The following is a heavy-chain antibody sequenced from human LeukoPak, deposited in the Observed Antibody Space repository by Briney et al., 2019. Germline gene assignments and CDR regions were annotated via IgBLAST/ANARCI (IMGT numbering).Heavy chain of an antibody. CDR2: IYNSGST. CDR1: SGSISSYF. D-gene: IGHD5-24*01. Sequence: PSETLSLTCTVSSGSISSYFWSWIRQPPGKGLEWIGCIYNSGSTNYNSSLKSRATISVDKSKNQFSLKLSSVIAADAAVYYCARHKYDRDGYPPGAFDIWGQGTMVTVSS. J-gene: IGHJ3*02. CDR3: ARHKYDRDGYPPGAFDI. V-gene: IGHV4-59*08.